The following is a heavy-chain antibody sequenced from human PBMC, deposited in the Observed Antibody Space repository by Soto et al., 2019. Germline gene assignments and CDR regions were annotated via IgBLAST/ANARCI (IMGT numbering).Heavy chain of an antibody. Sequence: QVQLVESGGGVVQPGRSLRLSCAASGFTFGSYAMHWFRQAPGKGLGWVAVISYDGSNKYYADSVKGRFTISRDNSKNTLYLQMNSLRAEDTAVYYCARDRGAYCGGDCYSFVDYWGQGTLVTVSS. D-gene: IGHD2-21*02. CDR1: GFTFGSYA. CDR3: ARDRGAYCGGDCYSFVDY. CDR2: ISYDGSNK. J-gene: IGHJ4*02. V-gene: IGHV3-30-3*01.